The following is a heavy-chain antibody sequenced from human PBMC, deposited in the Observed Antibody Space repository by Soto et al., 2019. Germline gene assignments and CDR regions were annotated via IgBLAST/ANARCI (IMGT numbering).Heavy chain of an antibody. CDR1: GGSFSGYY. CDR2: INHSGST. CDR3: ARDVWNHDYYYYYGVDV. J-gene: IGHJ6*02. Sequence: SETLSLTCAVYGGSFSGYYWSWIRQPPGKGLEWIGEINHSGSTNYNPSLKSRVTISVDTSKNQFSLKLNSVTAAGTAVYYCARDVWNHDYYYYYGVDVWGQGTTVTVSS. V-gene: IGHV4-34*01. D-gene: IGHD1-1*01.